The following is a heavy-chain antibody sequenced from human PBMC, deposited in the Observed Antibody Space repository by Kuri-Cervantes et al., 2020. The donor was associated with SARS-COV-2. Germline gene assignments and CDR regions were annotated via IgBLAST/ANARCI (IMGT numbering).Heavy chain of an antibody. J-gene: IGHJ5*02. V-gene: IGHV3-15*07. D-gene: IGHD3-16*01. CDR2: IKSKTDGGTT. CDR3: TTVLVFGWFDP. Sequence: GGSLRLSCAASGFTFSSYSMNWVRQAPGKGLEWVGRIKSKTDGGTTDYAAPVKGRFTISRDDSKNTLYLQMNSLKTEDTAVYYCTTVLVFGWFDPWGQGTLVTVSS. CDR1: GFTFSSYS.